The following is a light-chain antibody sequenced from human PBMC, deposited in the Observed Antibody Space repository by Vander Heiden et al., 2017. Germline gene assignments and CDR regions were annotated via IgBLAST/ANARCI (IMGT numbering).Light chain of an antibody. J-gene: IGLJ3*02. CDR2: FNCDGSH. CDR3: QTWGTGMWV. Sequence: QLVLPQSPSASASLGASHEITRTLSSGDINYANDCHHQQPEKAPRLLMMFNCDGSHTKGDVIPDFFAGSSAGAARYPTSASLEAEDDGYYYCQTWGTGMWVFGGGTKLTVL. CDR1: SGDINYA. V-gene: IGLV4-69*01.